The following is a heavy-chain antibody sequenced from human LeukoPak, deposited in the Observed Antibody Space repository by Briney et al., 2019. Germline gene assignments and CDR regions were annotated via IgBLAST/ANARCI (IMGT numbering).Heavy chain of an antibody. CDR3: ARDAPYYYDSSGYHDAFDI. V-gene: IGHV4-34*01. Sequence: SETLSLTCAVYGGSFSGYYWSWIRQPPGKGLEWIGEINHSGGTNYNPSLKSRVTISVDTSKNHFSLKLSSVTAADTAVYYCARDAPYYYDSSGYHDAFDIWGQGTMVTVSS. CDR1: GGSFSGYY. D-gene: IGHD3-22*01. J-gene: IGHJ3*02. CDR2: INHSGGT.